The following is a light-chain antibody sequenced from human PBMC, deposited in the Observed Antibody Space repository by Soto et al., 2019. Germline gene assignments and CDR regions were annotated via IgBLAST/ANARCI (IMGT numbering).Light chain of an antibody. J-gene: IGKJ2*01. Sequence: EIVLTQSPGTLSLSPAERATLSCRASQSVRSSYLAWYQQKPGQAPRLLIYGASNRATGIPDRFSGSGSGTDFTLTISRLEPEDFAVYYCSQYCSSPLYIFGQGTKLEIK. CDR1: QSVRSSY. V-gene: IGKV3-20*01. CDR2: GAS. CDR3: SQYCSSPLYI.